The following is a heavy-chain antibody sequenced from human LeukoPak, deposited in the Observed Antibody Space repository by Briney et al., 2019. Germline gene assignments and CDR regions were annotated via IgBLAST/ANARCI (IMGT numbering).Heavy chain of an antibody. CDR2: IYYSGST. CDR3: ARYDCSGGSCYESWFDP. V-gene: IGHV4-61*01. CDR1: GGSITSGSYY. Sequence: SETLSLTCTVSGGSITSGSYYWSWIRQPPGKGLEWIGYIYYSGSTNYNPSLKSRVTISVDTSKNQFSLKLSSVTAADTAVYYCARYDCSGGSCYESWFDPWGQGTLVTVSS. D-gene: IGHD2-15*01. J-gene: IGHJ5*02.